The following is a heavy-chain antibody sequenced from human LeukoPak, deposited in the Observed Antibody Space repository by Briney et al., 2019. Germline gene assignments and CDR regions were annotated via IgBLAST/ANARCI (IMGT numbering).Heavy chain of an antibody. CDR3: ARLRRDSRTWTYYFDY. CDR2: NYYSGRT. Sequence: SETLSLTCTVSGGSISSYYGSWIRQPPGEGLEGIGYNYYSGRTNYNPTLKSRVTISLDTSKNQFSLKLSSVTAADTAVYYCARLRRDSRTWTYYFDYWGQGTLVTVSS. J-gene: IGHJ4*02. CDR1: GGSISSYY. V-gene: IGHV4-59*08. D-gene: IGHD6-13*01.